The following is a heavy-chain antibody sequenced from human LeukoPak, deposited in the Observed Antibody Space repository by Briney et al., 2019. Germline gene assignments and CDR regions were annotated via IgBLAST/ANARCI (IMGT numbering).Heavy chain of an antibody. D-gene: IGHD6-6*01. J-gene: IGHJ4*02. Sequence: SETLSLTCGVNGGSLSGYYWIWIRQTPSQELEWIGEINHSGSTNYNPSLKSRVTISVDTSKNQFYLSLTSLAAADTAVYYCARRRWSSSSVIGYWGRGTRVTVSP. CDR3: ARRRWSSSSVIGY. CDR2: INHSGST. V-gene: IGHV4-34*01. CDR1: GGSLSGYY.